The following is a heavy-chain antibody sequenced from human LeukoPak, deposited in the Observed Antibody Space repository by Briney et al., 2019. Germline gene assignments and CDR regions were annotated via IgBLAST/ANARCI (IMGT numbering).Heavy chain of an antibody. V-gene: IGHV4-34*01. D-gene: IGHD3-22*01. Sequence: SETLSLTCAVYGGSFSGYYWSWIRQPPGKGLEWIGEINHSGSTNYNPSLKSRVTISVDTSKNQFSLKLSSVTAADTAVYYCAREARGYYYDSSGPSRAFDIWGQGTMVTVSS. CDR3: AREARGYYYDSSGPSRAFDI. CDR1: GGSFSGYY. CDR2: INHSGST. J-gene: IGHJ3*02.